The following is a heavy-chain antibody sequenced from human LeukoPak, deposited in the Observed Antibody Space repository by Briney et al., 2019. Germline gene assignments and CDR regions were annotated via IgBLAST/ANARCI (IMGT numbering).Heavy chain of an antibody. CDR2: IIPILGIA. J-gene: IGHJ1*01. Sequence: GASVKVSCKASGGTFSSYTISWVRQAPGQGLEWMGRIIPILGIANYAQKFQGRVTITADKSTSTAYMELSSLRSEDTPVYYCGTSGDCGGDCYGEYFQHWGQGTLVTVSS. V-gene: IGHV1-69*02. D-gene: IGHD2-21*01. CDR1: GGTFSSYT. CDR3: GTSGDCGGDCYGEYFQH.